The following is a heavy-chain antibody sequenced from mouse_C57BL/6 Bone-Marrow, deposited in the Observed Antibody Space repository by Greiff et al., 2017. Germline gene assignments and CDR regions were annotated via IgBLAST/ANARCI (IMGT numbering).Heavy chain of an antibody. CDR2: IHPNSGST. D-gene: IGHD2-4*01. CDR1: GYTFTSYW. Sequence: VQLQQSGAELVKPGASVKLSCKASGYTFTSYWMHWVKQRPGQGLEWIGMIHPNSGSTNYNEKFKSKATLTVDKSSSTAYMQLSSLTSEDSAVYYCARSGLRRGFDYWGQGTTLTVSS. V-gene: IGHV1-64*01. CDR3: ARSGLRRGFDY. J-gene: IGHJ2*01.